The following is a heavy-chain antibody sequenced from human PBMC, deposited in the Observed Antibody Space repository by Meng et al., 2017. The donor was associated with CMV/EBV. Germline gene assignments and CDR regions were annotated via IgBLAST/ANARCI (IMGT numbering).Heavy chain of an antibody. J-gene: IGHJ6*02. V-gene: IGHV3-48*03. Sequence: GGSLRLSCAASGFTFSSYEMNWVRQAPGKGLEWVSYISSSGSTMYYADSVKGRFTISRDNAKNSLYLQMNSLRAEDTAVYYCARDLLAARRGYYYGMDVWGQGTTVTVSS. CDR1: GFTFSSYE. CDR3: ARDLLAARRGYYYGMDV. D-gene: IGHD6-6*01. CDR2: ISSSGSTM.